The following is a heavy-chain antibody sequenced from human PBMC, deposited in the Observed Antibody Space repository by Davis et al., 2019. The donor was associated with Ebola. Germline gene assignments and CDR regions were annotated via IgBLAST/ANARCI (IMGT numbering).Heavy chain of an antibody. CDR1: GFTFTDYA. V-gene: IGHV3-23*01. CDR2: ISGSGGST. J-gene: IGHJ4*02. D-gene: IGHD2/OR15-2a*01. Sequence: PGGSLRLSCAASGFTFTDYAMSWVRQAPGKGLECVSGISGSGGSTYYADSVKGRFTISRDNSKNTLYLQMNSLRAEDTAVYYCAKDAVPFSGPYYFDYWGQGTLVTVSS. CDR3: AKDAVPFSGPYYFDY.